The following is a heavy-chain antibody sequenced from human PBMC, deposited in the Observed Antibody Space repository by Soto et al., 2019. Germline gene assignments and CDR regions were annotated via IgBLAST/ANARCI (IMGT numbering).Heavy chain of an antibody. D-gene: IGHD2-2*01. CDR1: GFSFTSYW. Sequence: GESLKISCKGSGFSFTSYWIGWVRPMPGKGLKWMGIIYPGDSDTRYSPSFQGQVTISADKSISTAYLQWSSLTASDTAMYYCARHSGKVVLAAMPAQPPYCIDVCGKGTTVTGS. J-gene: IGHJ6*03. CDR3: ARHSGKVVLAAMPAQPPYCIDV. CDR2: IYPGDSDT. V-gene: IGHV5-51*01.